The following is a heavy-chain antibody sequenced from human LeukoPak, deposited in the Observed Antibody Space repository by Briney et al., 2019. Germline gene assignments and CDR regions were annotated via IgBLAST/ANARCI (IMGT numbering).Heavy chain of an antibody. Sequence: GGSLRLSCAASGFTFDDYAMHWVRQAPGKGLEWVSSISWNSGSIGYADSVKGRFTISRGNAKNSLYVQMNSLRAEDTALYYCAKGYRKGRWLPLDYWGQGTLVTVSS. J-gene: IGHJ4*02. D-gene: IGHD5-24*01. CDR1: GFTFDDYA. V-gene: IGHV3-9*01. CDR2: ISWNSGSI. CDR3: AKGYRKGRWLPLDY.